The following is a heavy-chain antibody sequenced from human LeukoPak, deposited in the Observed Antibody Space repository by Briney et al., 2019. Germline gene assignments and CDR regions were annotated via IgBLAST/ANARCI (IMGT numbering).Heavy chain of an antibody. CDR1: GGSFSGYH. D-gene: IGHD5-18*01. V-gene: IGHV4-34*01. Sequence: SGSLSLTCAVYGGSFSGYHWSWIRQPPGKGLEWIGEINHSGSTNYNPSLKSRVTISVDTSKNQFSLKLSSVTAADTAVYYCARGGYSYGPPSNGMDVWGQGTTVT. CDR2: INHSGST. J-gene: IGHJ6*02. CDR3: ARGGYSYGPPSNGMDV.